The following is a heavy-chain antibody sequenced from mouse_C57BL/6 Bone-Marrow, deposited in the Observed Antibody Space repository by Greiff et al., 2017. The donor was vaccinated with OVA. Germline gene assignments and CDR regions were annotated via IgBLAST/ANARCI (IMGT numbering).Heavy chain of an antibody. V-gene: IGHV2-2*01. Sequence: QVQLKESGPGLVQPSQSLSITCTVSGFSLTSYGVHWVRQSPGKGLEWLGVIWSGGSTDYNAAFISRLSISKDNSKSQVFFKMNSLQADDTAIYYCARNRHEVRGWYFDVWGTGTTVTVSS. D-gene: IGHD2-14*01. J-gene: IGHJ1*03. CDR1: GFSLTSYG. CDR3: ARNRHEVRGWYFDV. CDR2: IWSGGST.